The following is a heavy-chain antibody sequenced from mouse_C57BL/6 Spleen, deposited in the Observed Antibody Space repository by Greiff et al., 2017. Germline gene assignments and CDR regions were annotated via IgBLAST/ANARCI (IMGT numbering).Heavy chain of an antibody. V-gene: IGHV5-17*01. CDR1: GFTFSDYG. D-gene: IGHD1-1*01. J-gene: IGHJ4*01. Sequence: EMQLVESGGGLVKPGGSLKLSCAASGFTFSDYGMHWVRQAPEKGLEWVAYISSGSSTIYYADTVKGRFTISRDNAKNTLFLQMTSLRSEDTAMYYCARITTVPHYYAMDYGGQGTSVTVSS. CDR3: ARITTVPHYYAMDY. CDR2: ISSGSSTI.